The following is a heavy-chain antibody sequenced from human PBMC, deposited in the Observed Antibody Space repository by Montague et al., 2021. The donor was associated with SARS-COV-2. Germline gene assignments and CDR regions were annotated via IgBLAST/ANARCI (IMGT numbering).Heavy chain of an antibody. J-gene: IGHJ6*02. V-gene: IGHV3-7*01. CDR1: GFTFSSFW. CDR2: INQDGSER. Sequence: SLRLSCAASGFTFSSFWMNWVRQAPGKGLEWVANINQDGSERYYVDSAKGRFTISRDSAKNSLYLQMSGLRAEDTAIYYCARDGSRTGYYRYYYYYGVDVWGQGTTVTVSS. CDR3: ARDGSRTGYYRYYYYYGVDV. D-gene: IGHD3/OR15-3a*01.